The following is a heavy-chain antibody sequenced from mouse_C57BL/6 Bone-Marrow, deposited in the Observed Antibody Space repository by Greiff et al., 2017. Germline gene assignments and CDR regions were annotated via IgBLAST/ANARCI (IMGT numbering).Heavy chain of an antibody. CDR1: GFTFSSYT. CDR3: ARHRPRRQLRLLYYFDY. Sequence: EVKLMESGGGLVKPGGSLKLSCAASGFTFSSYTMSWVRQTPEKRLEWVATISGGGGNTYYPDSVKGRFTISRDNAKNTLYLQMSSLRSEDTALYYCARHRPRRQLRLLYYFDYWGQGTTLTVSS. V-gene: IGHV5-9*01. CDR2: ISGGGGNT. D-gene: IGHD3-2*02. J-gene: IGHJ2*01.